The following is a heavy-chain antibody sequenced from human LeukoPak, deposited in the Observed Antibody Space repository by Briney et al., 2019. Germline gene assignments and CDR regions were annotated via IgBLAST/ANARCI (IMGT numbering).Heavy chain of an antibody. Sequence: GGSLRLSCAASGFIFSSYGMHWVRQAPGKGLEWVAVISYDGRNKYYADSVKGRFTISRDNSKNTLYLQMNSLRAEDTAPYYCSKATPPRDGSNPDYWGQGTLVTVSS. J-gene: IGHJ4*02. CDR3: SKATPPRDGSNPDY. CDR2: ISYDGRNK. V-gene: IGHV3-30*18. D-gene: IGHD5-24*01. CDR1: GFIFSSYG.